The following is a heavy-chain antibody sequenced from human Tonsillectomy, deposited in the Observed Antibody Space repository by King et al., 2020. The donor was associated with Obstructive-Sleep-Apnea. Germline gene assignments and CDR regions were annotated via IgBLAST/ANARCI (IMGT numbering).Heavy chain of an antibody. CDR2: ISPGDSNT. Sequence: VQLVQSGAEVKKPGESLKISCKGSGYSFTSYWIGWVRQMPGKGLEWMGIISPGDSNTRYSPSFQGQVTISADKSISTAYLQWRSLKASDTAMYYCARCRYSSNWYLDYWGQGTLVTVSS. CDR1: GYSFTSYW. J-gene: IGHJ4*02. CDR3: ARCRYSSNWYLDY. D-gene: IGHD6-13*01. V-gene: IGHV5-51*01.